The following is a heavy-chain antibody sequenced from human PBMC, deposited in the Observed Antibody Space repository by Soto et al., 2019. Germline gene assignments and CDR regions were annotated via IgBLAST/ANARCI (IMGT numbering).Heavy chain of an antibody. D-gene: IGHD3-10*01. V-gene: IGHV3-23*01. J-gene: IGHJ4*02. CDR3: AKVSNYGSGAFDY. Sequence: EVQLLESGGGLVQPGGSLRLSCAASGFTFSSYAMTWVRQAPGKGLEWVSGISGSGASSNYADSVRGRFSIPRDNSKNTLYLQMNSLRAEDTAVYYCAKVSNYGSGAFDYWGQGTLVTVSS. CDR1: GFTFSSYA. CDR2: ISGSGASS.